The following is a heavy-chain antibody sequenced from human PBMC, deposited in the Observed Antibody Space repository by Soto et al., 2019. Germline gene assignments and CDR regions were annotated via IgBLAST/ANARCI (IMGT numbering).Heavy chain of an antibody. V-gene: IGHV3-11*06. CDR1: GFTFSDYY. D-gene: IGHD1-1*01. J-gene: IGHJ4*02. CDR2: SSNSGTFT. Sequence: GGSLRLSCEGSGFTFSDYYMSWIRQAPGKGLEWISYSSNSGTFTKYADSVKGRFSISRDDAKNLLFLQMNSLRAEDTALYYCARSGDNYNLLDYWGQGTPVTVSS. CDR3: ARSGDNYNLLDY.